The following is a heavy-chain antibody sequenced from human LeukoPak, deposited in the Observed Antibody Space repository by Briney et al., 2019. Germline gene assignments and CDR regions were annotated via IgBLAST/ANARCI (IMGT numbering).Heavy chain of an antibody. CDR2: INHSGST. Sequence: SETLSLTCAVYGGSFSGYYWSWIRQPPGKGLEWIGEINHSGSTNYNPSLKSRVTISVDTSKNQFSLKLSSVTAADTAVYYCARGVLTTVISFDYWGQGTLVTVSS. J-gene: IGHJ4*02. CDR3: ARGVLTTVISFDY. D-gene: IGHD4-11*01. V-gene: IGHV4-34*01. CDR1: GGSFSGYY.